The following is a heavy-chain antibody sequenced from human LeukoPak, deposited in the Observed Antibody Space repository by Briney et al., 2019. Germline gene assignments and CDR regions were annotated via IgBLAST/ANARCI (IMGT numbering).Heavy chain of an antibody. J-gene: IGHJ5*02. D-gene: IGHD3-22*01. CDR1: GYSISSYY. CDR3: ARDQYYDSKGWFDP. Sequence: ASVKVSCKASGYSISSYYLHWVRQAPGQGLEWMGIINPSGGTTSYAQKFQGRVTMTSDTSTNTVYMELSSLRSEDSAIYYCARDQYYDSKGWFDPWGQGTLVTVSS. CDR2: INPSGGTT. V-gene: IGHV1-46*01.